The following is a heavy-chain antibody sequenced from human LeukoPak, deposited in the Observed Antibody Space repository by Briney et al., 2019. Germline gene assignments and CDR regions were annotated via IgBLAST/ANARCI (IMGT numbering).Heavy chain of an antibody. CDR3: VPRGDGGFDY. V-gene: IGHV1-2*06. Sequence: ASVTVSCKTSGYAFTGYYMHWVRQAPGQGLEWLGRMNPNSGDTNYPQNFQGRVTMTRDTSISTAYMELSSLRSDDTAVYYCVPRGDGGFDYWGQGTLVIVSS. D-gene: IGHD3-16*01. CDR2: MNPNSGDT. J-gene: IGHJ4*02. CDR1: GYAFTGYY.